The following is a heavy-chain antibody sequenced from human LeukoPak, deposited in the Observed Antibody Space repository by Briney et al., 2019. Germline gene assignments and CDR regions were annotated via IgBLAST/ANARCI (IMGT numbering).Heavy chain of an antibody. Sequence: GGSLRLSCAASGFTFSSYGMHWVRQAPGKGREWVAVIWYDGSNKYYADSVKGRFTISRDNSKNTLYLQMNSLRAEDTAVYYCARGESSSWYLKPYYGMDVWGKGTTVTVSS. D-gene: IGHD6-13*01. CDR1: GFTFSSYG. CDR3: ARGESSSWYLKPYYGMDV. V-gene: IGHV3-33*01. J-gene: IGHJ6*04. CDR2: IWYDGSNK.